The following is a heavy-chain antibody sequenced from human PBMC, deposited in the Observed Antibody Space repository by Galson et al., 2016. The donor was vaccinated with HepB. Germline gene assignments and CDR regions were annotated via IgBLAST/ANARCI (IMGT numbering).Heavy chain of an antibody. CDR2: LSWDSGSI. CDR3: GKDDPFDM. V-gene: IGHV3-9*01. Sequence: SLRLSCAASGFTFGDHAMHWVRQAPGKGLEWVSGLSWDSGSIGYADSVKGRFTIARDNAKNPLYLQMNSLGPEYTALYYCGKDDPFDMWGRGTMVTVSS. J-gene: IGHJ3*02. CDR1: GFTFGDHA.